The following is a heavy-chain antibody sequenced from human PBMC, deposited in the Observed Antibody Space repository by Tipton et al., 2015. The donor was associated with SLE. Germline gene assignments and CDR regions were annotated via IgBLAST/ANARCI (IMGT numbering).Heavy chain of an antibody. J-gene: IGHJ3*02. D-gene: IGHD1-1*01. CDR3: ARGRRRGPGAFDI. V-gene: IGHV4-34*01. CDR1: GGSFSGYY. Sequence: TLSLTCAVYGGSFSGYYWSWIRQPPGKGLEWIGEINHSGSTSYNPSLKSRVTISVDTSKNQFSLKLSSVTAADTALYYCARGRRRGPGAFDIWGQGTMVTVSS. CDR2: INHSGST.